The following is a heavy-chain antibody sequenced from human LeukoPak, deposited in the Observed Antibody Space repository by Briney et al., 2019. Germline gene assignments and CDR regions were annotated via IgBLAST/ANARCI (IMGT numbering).Heavy chain of an antibody. CDR2: INAGNGNT. CDR3: ARADLVRNYYGMDV. J-gene: IGHJ6*04. CDR1: GYTFTSYA. V-gene: IGHV1-3*01. Sequence: ASVKFSCKASGYTFTSYAMHWVRQAPGQRLEWMGWINAGNGNTKYSQKCQGRVTITRDTSASTAYMELSSLRSEDTAVYYCARADLVRNYYGMDVWGKGTTVTVSS. D-gene: IGHD4-23*01.